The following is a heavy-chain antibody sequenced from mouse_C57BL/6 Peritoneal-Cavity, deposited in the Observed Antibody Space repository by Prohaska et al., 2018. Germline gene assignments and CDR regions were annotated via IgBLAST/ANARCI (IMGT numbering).Heavy chain of an antibody. V-gene: IGHV5-16*01. Sequence: EVKLVESEGGLVQPGRSMKLSCTASGFTFSDYYMAWVRQVPEKGLEWIENINYYGSSTYYLDSLKSRFIISRNNAKNILYLQMSSLKCEDTATYYCARDCNCAFDYWGQGTTLTVSS. J-gene: IGHJ2*01. CDR3: ARDCNCAFDY. D-gene: IGHD2-1*01. CDR2: INYYGSST. CDR1: GFTFSDYY.